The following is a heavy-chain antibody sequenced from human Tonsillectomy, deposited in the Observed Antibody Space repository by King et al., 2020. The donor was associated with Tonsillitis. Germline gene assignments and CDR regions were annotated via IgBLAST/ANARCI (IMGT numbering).Heavy chain of an antibody. D-gene: IGHD3/OR15-3a*01. Sequence: VQLVESGGGVVQPGRSLRLSCAASGFTFSNYGMHWVRQAPGKGLEWVAVISNDGRNKYYADSVKGRFTISRDNSKNTLYLQMNSLRPEDTAVYYCAKDRDWGYFDYWGQGTLVTVSS. CDR3: AKDRDWGYFDY. V-gene: IGHV3-30*18. CDR1: GFTFSNYG. J-gene: IGHJ4*02. CDR2: ISNDGRNK.